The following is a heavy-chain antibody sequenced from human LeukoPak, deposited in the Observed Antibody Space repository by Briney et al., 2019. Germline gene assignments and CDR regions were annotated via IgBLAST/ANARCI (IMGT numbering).Heavy chain of an antibody. CDR1: GFTFSSYG. CDR2: ISYDGSNK. V-gene: IGHV3-30*18. J-gene: IGHJ4*02. D-gene: IGHD2-2*01. CDR3: AESFRSTSLDY. Sequence: SGGSLRLSCAASGFTFSSYGMHWVRQAPGKGLEWVAVISYDGSNKYYADSVKGRFTISRDNSRNTLYLQMNSLRAGDTAVYYCAESFRSTSLDYWGQGTLVTVSS.